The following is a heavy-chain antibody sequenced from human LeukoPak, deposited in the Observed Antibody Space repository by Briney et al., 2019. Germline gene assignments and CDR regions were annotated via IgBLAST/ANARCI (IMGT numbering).Heavy chain of an antibody. CDR1: GGSISSSSYY. CDR3: ARGIAARPLYPPKY. V-gene: IGHV4-39*07. D-gene: IGHD6-6*01. CDR2: IYYSGST. J-gene: IGHJ4*02. Sequence: PSETLSLTCTVSGGSISSSSYYWGWIRQPPGKGLEWIGSIYYSGSTYYNPSLKSRVTISVDTSKNQFSLKLSSVTAADTAVYYCARGIAARPLYPPKYWGQGTLVTVSS.